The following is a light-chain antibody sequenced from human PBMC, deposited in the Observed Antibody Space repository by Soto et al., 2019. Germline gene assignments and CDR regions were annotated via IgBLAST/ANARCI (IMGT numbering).Light chain of an antibody. CDR2: EAS. CDR1: QSISSW. J-gene: IGKJ1*01. Sequence: DNQMTQSPSTLSASVGDRVTITCRASQSISSWLAWYQQKPGKAPKLLIHEASSSEIGVPPRFSGSGFGTEFTLTISSLQPDDFATYYCQYYKESSTFGQGTRLEIK. V-gene: IGKV1-5*03. CDR3: QYYKESST.